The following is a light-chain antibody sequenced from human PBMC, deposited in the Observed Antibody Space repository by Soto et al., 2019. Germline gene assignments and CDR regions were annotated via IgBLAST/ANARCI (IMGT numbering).Light chain of an antibody. CDR3: KQNKELPYT. J-gene: IGKJ2*01. CDR1: ASLLHHNGRTS. V-gene: IGKV2D-29*01. CDR2: KVS. Sequence: AMTPTPLSLSVTPGQAASSSCKSSASLLHHNGRTSLSWYLQKPGQPPQLLIYKVSNLYTGVPYRFSGSGSGTDFTLNISRVEAEDVVIYYCKQNKELPYTFGQGTKLEIK.